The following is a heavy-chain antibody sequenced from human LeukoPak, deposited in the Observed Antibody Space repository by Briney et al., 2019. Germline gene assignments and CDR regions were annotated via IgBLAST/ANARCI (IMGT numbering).Heavy chain of an antibody. V-gene: IGHV1-18*01. J-gene: IGHJ3*02. D-gene: IGHD3-9*01. CDR1: GYTFTSYG. CDR2: ISAYNCNT. CDR3: ARDMLRYFDWLLTPDGDAFDI. Sequence: ASVKVSCKASGYTFTSYGISWVRQAPGQGLEWMGWISAYNCNTNYAQKLQGRVTMTTDTSTSTAYMELRSLRSDDTAVYYCARDMLRYFDWLLTPDGDAFDIWGQGTMVTVSS.